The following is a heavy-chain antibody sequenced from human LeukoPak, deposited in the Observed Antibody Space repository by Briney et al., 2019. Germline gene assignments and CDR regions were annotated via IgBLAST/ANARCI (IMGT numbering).Heavy chain of an antibody. V-gene: IGHV4-38-2*02. CDR3: ARAPQHETIFGPQYYFDY. J-gene: IGHJ4*02. Sequence: SETLSLTCTVSGYSISSGYYWGWVRQPPGKGLEWIGSLYRSGSPYYNPSLKSRVTISIDTSKNQFSLKLSSPTAADTAVYYCARAPQHETIFGPQYYFDYWGQGTLVTVSS. CDR2: LYRSGSP. D-gene: IGHD3-3*01. CDR1: GYSISSGYY.